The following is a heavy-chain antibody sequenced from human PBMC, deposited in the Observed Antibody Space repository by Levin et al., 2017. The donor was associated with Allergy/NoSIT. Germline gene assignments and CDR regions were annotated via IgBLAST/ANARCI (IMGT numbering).Heavy chain of an antibody. J-gene: IGHJ4*02. CDR1: GFTFSNYD. Sequence: GGSLRLSCAASGFTFSNYDMSWVRQAPGKGLDWVSTFTSRGSSTYYADSVKGRFTMSRDNSKNTLYLLMNSLGADDTAVYCCARDLGVHSSGWYADLDYWGQGTLVSVSS. CDR3: ARDLGVHSSGWYADLDY. D-gene: IGHD6-19*01. V-gene: IGHV3-23*01. CDR2: FTSRGSST.